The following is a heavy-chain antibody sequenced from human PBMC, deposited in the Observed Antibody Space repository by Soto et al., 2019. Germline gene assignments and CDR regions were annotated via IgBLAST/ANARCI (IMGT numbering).Heavy chain of an antibody. CDR1: GGSISSCVYS. CDR3: ASNLYGMDV. J-gene: IGHJ6*02. V-gene: IGHV4-30-2*01. CDR2: IYHSGST. Sequence: LTCAVSGGSISSCVYSWSWIRQPPGKGLEWIGYIYHSGSTYYNPSLKSRVTISVDRSKNQFPLKRSSVTAADTAVDYCASNLYGMDVWGQGTTVTVSS.